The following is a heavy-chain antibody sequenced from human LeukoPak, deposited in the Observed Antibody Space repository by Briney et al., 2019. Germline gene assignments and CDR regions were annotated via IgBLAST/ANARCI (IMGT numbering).Heavy chain of an antibody. CDR3: ARDFITANPKNYGSGSYT. V-gene: IGHV1-69*01. CDR2: IIPIFGTA. D-gene: IGHD3-10*01. J-gene: IGHJ5*02. CDR1: GGTFSSYA. Sequence: SVKVSCKASGGTFSSYAISWVPQAPGQGLEWMGGIIPIFGTANYAQKFQGRVTITADESTSTAYMELSSLRSEDTAVYYCARDFITANPKNYGSGSYTWGQGTLVTVSS.